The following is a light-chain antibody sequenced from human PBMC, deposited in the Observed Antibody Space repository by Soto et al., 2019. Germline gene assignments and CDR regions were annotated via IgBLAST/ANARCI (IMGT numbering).Light chain of an antibody. CDR1: SSDVGGYNY. CDR3: SSYTRSSTLV. V-gene: IGLV2-14*01. Sequence: QSALTQPASVSGSPGQSITISCTGTSSDVGGYNYVSWYQQHPGKAPKLMIYEVSNRPSGVSNRFSGSKSGNTASLPISGLQAEDEADDYCSSYTRSSTLVFGTGTKLTVL. CDR2: EVS. J-gene: IGLJ1*01.